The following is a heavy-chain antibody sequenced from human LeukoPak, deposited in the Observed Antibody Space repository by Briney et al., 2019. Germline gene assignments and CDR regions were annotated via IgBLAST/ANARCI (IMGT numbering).Heavy chain of an antibody. D-gene: IGHD1-26*01. V-gene: IGHV4-59*01. CDR1: GGSISSYY. CDR2: IYYSGST. Sequence: SETLSLTCTVSGGSISSYYWSWIRQPPGKGLEWIGYIYYSGSTNYNPSLKSRVTISVDTSKNQFSLKLSSVTAADTAVYYCAREVGAPDWYLDLWGRGTLVTVSS. CDR3: AREVGAPDWYLDL. J-gene: IGHJ2*01.